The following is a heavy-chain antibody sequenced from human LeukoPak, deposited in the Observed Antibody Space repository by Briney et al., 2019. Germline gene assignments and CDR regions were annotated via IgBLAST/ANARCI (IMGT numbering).Heavy chain of an antibody. V-gene: IGHV3-23*01. CDR3: ATTRGPMRFLGWFSSGAFDV. J-gene: IGHJ3*01. D-gene: IGHD3-3*01. CDR2: ISGSGDST. Sequence: PGGSLRLSCAASGFTFSSYGMSWVRQAPGKGLEWVSAISGSGDSTHYADSVKGRFTISRDNSKNTLYLQMNSLRAEDTAVYYCATTRGPMRFLGWFSSGAFDVWGQGTLVSVSS. CDR1: GFTFSSYG.